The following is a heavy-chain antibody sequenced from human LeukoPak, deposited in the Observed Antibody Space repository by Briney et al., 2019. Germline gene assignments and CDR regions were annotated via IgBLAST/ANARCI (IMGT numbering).Heavy chain of an antibody. CDR2: IKQDGSEK. CDR3: ARDDSGVVVVIPRNDY. CDR1: GFTFSSYW. J-gene: IGHJ4*02. V-gene: IGHV3-7*01. Sequence: GGSLRLSCAASGFTFSSYWMSWVRQAPGKGLEWVANIKQDGSEKYYVDSVKGRFTISRDNAKKSLYLLMNSLRAEDTAVYYCARDDSGVVVVIPRNDYWGQGTLVTVSS. D-gene: IGHD3-22*01.